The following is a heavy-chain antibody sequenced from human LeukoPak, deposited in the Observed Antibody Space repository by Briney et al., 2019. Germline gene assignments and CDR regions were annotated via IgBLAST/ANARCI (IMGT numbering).Heavy chain of an antibody. J-gene: IGHJ4*02. CDR2: ISGSSSTI. D-gene: IGHD1-26*01. V-gene: IGHV3-48*01. Sequence: GGSLRLSCAASGFTFSSYSMNWVRQAPGKGLEWGSYISGSSSTIYYADSVKGRFTISRGNGKNTLYLQMNSLRAEDTAMYYCARQMQSHGNFDSWGQGTLVTVSS. CDR1: GFTFSSYS. CDR3: ARQMQSHGNFDS.